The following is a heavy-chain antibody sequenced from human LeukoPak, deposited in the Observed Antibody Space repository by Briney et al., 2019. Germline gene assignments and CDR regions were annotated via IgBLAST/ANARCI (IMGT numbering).Heavy chain of an antibody. D-gene: IGHD3-9*01. CDR2: FDPEDGET. CDR3: ARGGGILPRYFDPYFDH. CDR1: GYTLTELS. J-gene: IGHJ4*02. Sequence: ASVKVSCKVSGYTLTELSMHWVRQAPGKGLEWMGGFDPEDGETIYAQKFQGRVTMAEDTSTDTAYMELSSLRSEDTAVYYCARGGGILPRYFDPYFDHWGQGTLVTVSS. V-gene: IGHV1-24*01.